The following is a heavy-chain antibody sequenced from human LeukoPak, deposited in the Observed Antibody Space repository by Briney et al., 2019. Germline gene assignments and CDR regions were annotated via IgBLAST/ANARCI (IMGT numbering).Heavy chain of an antibody. CDR3: ARGPYYYGSGPDYYYMDV. D-gene: IGHD3-10*01. CDR2: IIPIFGTA. V-gene: IGHV1-69*05. CDR1: GGTFSSYA. J-gene: IGHJ6*03. Sequence: SAKVSCKASGGTFSSYAISWVRQAPGQGLEWMGGIIPIFGTANYAQKFQGRVTITTDESTSTAYMELSSLRSEDTAMYYCARGPYYYGSGPDYYYMDVWGKGTTVTVSS.